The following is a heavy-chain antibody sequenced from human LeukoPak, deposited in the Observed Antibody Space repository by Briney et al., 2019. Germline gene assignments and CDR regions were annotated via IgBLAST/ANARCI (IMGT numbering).Heavy chain of an antibody. CDR3: ARAITSRAYFQH. CDR2: LSYDGSNK. J-gene: IGHJ1*01. Sequence: GGSLRLSCAASGFTFSHFAMHWVRQAPGKGLEWVAVLSYDGSNKYYADSVKGRFTISRDNSKNTLYLQMNSLRAEDTAVYYCARAITSRAYFQHWGQGTLVTVSS. V-gene: IGHV3-30-3*01. D-gene: IGHD3-10*01. CDR1: GFTFSHFA.